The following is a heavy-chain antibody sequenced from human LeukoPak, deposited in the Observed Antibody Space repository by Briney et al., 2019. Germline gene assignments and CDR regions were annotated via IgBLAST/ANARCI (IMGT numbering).Heavy chain of an antibody. V-gene: IGHV1-46*01. Sequence: ASVKVSCKASGYTFTSYYMHWVRQAPGQGLEWMGIINPSGGSTSYAQKFQGRVTMTRDTSTSTVYMELSSLRSEDTAVYYRARVYGSGSRYKVGAFDIWGQGTMVTVSS. J-gene: IGHJ3*02. CDR1: GYTFTSYY. CDR3: ARVYGSGSRYKVGAFDI. CDR2: INPSGGST. D-gene: IGHD3-10*01.